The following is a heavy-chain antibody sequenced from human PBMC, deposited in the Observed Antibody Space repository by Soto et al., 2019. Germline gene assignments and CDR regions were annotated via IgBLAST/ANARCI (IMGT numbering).Heavy chain of an antibody. CDR1: GFSFSTYS. Sequence: EVQLVESGGGLVMPGGSLRLSCIASGFSFSTYSMNWVRQAPGKGLEWVSSIRRSGDYTYYADSLKGRFTISRDNAKNSLSLQMISLRAEDTAVYYCARSTSLGGMDVWDQGTTVTVSS. D-gene: IGHD1-1*01. CDR3: ARSTSLGGMDV. CDR2: IRRSGDYT. V-gene: IGHV3-21*01. J-gene: IGHJ6*02.